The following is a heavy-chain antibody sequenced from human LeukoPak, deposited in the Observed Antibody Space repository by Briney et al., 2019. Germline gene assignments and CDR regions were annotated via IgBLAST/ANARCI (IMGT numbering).Heavy chain of an antibody. CDR1: GYTLTELS. CDR3: ALIPYCTTATCYYFDF. CDR2: ISGYNGKT. J-gene: IGHJ4*02. D-gene: IGHD2-2*01. V-gene: IGHV1-18*01. Sequence: GASVKVSCKVSGYTLTELSMHWVRQAPGKGLEWMGWISGYNGKTKYAQKVQGRVTMTTDTSTSTTYMELRSLRSDDTAVYYCALIPYCTTATCYYFDFWGQGTLVTVSS.